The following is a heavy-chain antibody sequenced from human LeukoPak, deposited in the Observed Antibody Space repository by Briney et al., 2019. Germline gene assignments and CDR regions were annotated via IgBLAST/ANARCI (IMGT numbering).Heavy chain of an antibody. CDR1: GGSTSSYY. D-gene: IGHD6-13*01. CDR2: IYYSGST. Sequence: PSETLSLTCTVSGGSTSSYYWSWIRQPPGKGLEWIGHIYYSGSTNYSPSLKSRVTISVDTSKNQFSLKLTSVTAADTAVYYCARHGEYSSSHLLYYGMDVWGQGTTVTVSS. CDR3: ARHGEYSSSHLLYYGMDV. V-gene: IGHV4-59*08. J-gene: IGHJ6*02.